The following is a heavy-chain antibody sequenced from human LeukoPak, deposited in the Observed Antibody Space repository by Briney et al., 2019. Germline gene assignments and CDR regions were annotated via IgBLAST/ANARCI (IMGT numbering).Heavy chain of an antibody. CDR2: ISSSSGYI. J-gene: IGHJ4*02. Sequence: GGSLRLSCAASGFTFSSYSMNWVRQAPGKGLEWVSSISSSSGYIYYADSVKGRFTISRDNAKNSLYLQMNSLRAEDTAVYYCARGITIFGVVDTLDYWGQGTLVTVSS. D-gene: IGHD3-3*01. CDR3: ARGITIFGVVDTLDY. V-gene: IGHV3-21*01. CDR1: GFTFSSYS.